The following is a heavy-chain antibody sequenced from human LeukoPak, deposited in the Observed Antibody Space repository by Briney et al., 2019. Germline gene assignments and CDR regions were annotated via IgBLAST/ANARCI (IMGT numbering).Heavy chain of an antibody. CDR3: ARSGFSTGFYLDF. D-gene: IGHD6-19*01. V-gene: IGHV1-2*02. CDR2: IDPPSGTP. J-gene: IGHJ4*02. CDR1: GYTFTVQF. Sequence: GASVKVSFTASGYTFTVQFIHWLRQAPGQGLEWMGWIDPPSGTPHYAQKFQDTVTLTRDTSIGTAYMEVHRLQSDDTAVYYCARSGFSTGFYLDFWGQGTLISVSS.